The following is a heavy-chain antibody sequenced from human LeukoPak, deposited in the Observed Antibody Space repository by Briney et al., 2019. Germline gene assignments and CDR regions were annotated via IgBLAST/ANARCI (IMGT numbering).Heavy chain of an antibody. CDR1: GASIISGDFY. CDR2: IYYSGST. D-gene: IGHD3-10*01. V-gene: IGHV4-30-4*01. CDR3: GRYDYGSGLGRGLGGMDV. J-gene: IGHJ6*02. Sequence: PSETLSLTCSVSGASIISGDFYCSWIRQPPGKGLEWIGNIYYSGSTYYNPSLKSRTTMSVDTSKNQCYLKLSSVTAADTALYYCGRYDYGSGLGRGLGGMDVWGQGTTVTVSS.